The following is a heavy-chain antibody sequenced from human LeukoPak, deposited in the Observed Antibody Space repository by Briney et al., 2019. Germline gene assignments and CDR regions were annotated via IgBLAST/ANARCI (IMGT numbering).Heavy chain of an antibody. CDR3: ARRPSSGWYGSDGMDV. J-gene: IGHJ6*04. D-gene: IGHD6-19*01. Sequence: ASVKVFCKASGYTFTSYGISWVRQAPGQGLEWMGWISAYNGNTNYAQKLQGRVTMTTDTSTSTAYMELRSLRSDDTAVYYCARRPSSGWYGSDGMDVWGKGTTVTVSS. V-gene: IGHV1-18*04. CDR2: ISAYNGNT. CDR1: GYTFTSYG.